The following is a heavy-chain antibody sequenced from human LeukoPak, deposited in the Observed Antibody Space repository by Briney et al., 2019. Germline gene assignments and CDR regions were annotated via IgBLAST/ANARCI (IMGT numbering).Heavy chain of an antibody. V-gene: IGHV5-51*01. D-gene: IGHD3-3*01. J-gene: IGHJ5*02. CDR2: TFPGDSHT. Sequence: GGALEISLKGSWCRFTNYWIGWVRPVPGEGPEWMGITFPGDSHTRYSPSFQGQVTMSADKSISTAYLQWSSLRASDTAMYYCARSSVNWFDPWGQGTLVTVSS. CDR1: WCRFTNYW. CDR3: ARSSVNWFDP.